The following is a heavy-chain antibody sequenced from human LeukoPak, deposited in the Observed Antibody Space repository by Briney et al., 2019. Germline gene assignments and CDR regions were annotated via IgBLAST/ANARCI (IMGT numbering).Heavy chain of an antibody. Sequence: PGGSLRLSCAASGFIVSSNYMSWVRQAPGKGLEWVSVIYSGGSTYYADSVKGRFTFSRDNSKNTLYLQMNSLRAEDTAVYYCARVLSGRGSLYSYYYYMDVWGKGTTVTISS. V-gene: IGHV3-53*01. J-gene: IGHJ6*03. CDR1: GFIVSSNY. D-gene: IGHD3-10*01. CDR2: IYSGGST. CDR3: ARVLSGRGSLYSYYYYMDV.